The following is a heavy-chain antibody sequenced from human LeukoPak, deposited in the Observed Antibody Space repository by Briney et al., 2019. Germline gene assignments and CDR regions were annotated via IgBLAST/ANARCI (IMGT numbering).Heavy chain of an antibody. CDR3: ARDSVLLPRVAAAGSSDY. J-gene: IGHJ4*02. CDR1: GFTFSNYW. Sequence: GGSLRLSCAASGFTFSNYWMSWVRQAPGKGLEWVANIKVDGNEKHYVDSVKGRFTISRDNAKNSLYLQMNSLRVEDTGVYYWARDSVLLPRVAAAGSSDYWGQGTLVTVSS. CDR2: IKVDGNEK. V-gene: IGHV3-7*01. D-gene: IGHD6-13*01.